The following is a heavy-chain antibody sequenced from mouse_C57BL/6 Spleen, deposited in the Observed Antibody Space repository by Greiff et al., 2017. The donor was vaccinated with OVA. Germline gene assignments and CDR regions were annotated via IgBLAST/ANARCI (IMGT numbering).Heavy chain of an antibody. CDR3: ARHEGSYYSNSAWFAY. Sequence: QVHVKQSGAELVKPGASVKLSCKASGYTFTEYTIHWVKQRSGQGLEWIGWFYPGSGSIKYNEKFKDKATLTADKSSSTVYMELSRLTSEDSAVYFCARHEGSYYSNSAWFAYWGQGTLVTVSA. D-gene: IGHD2-5*01. J-gene: IGHJ3*01. V-gene: IGHV1-62-2*01. CDR1: GYTFTEYT. CDR2: FYPGSGSI.